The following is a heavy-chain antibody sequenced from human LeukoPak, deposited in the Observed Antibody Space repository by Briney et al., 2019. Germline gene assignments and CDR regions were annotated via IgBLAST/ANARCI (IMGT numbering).Heavy chain of an antibody. D-gene: IGHD6-19*01. CDR1: GGSISSYY. Sequence: PSETLSLTCTVSGGSISSYYWSWIRQPPGKGLEWIGYIYYSGSTNYNPSLKSRVTISVDTSKNQFSLKLSSVTAADTAVYYCARDGGSSSGWYGMDVWGQGTTVTVSS. CDR3: ARDGGSSSGWYGMDV. V-gene: IGHV4-59*01. CDR2: IYYSGST. J-gene: IGHJ6*02.